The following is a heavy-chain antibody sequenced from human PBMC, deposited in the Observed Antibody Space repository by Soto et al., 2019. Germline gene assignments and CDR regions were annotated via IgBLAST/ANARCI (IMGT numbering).Heavy chain of an antibody. D-gene: IGHD6-19*01. Sequence: GGSLRLSCAASGFTFSSYAMHWVRQAPGKGLEWVAVISYDGSNKYYADSVKGRFTISRDNSKNTLYLQMNSLRAEDTAVYYCARDKGLGVAGFLDYWGQGTLVTVSS. CDR2: ISYDGSNK. J-gene: IGHJ4*02. CDR3: ARDKGLGVAGFLDY. CDR1: GFTFSSYA. V-gene: IGHV3-30-3*01.